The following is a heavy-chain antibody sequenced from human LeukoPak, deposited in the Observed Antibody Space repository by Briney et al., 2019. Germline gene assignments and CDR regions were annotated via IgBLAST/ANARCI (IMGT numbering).Heavy chain of an antibody. CDR3: ARTSFFGESVSIPFDY. V-gene: IGHV7-4-1*02. CDR2: INTNTGNP. Sequence: ASVKVSCKASGYTFTSYAMNWVRQAPGQGLEWMGWINTNTGNPTYAQGFTGRFVFSLDTSVSTAYLQISSLKAEDTAVYYCARTSFFGESVSIPFDYWGQGTLVTVSP. CDR1: GYTFTSYA. J-gene: IGHJ4*02. D-gene: IGHD3-10*01.